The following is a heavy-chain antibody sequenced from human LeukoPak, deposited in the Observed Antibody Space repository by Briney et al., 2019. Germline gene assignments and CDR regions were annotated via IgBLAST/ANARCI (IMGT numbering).Heavy chain of an antibody. D-gene: IGHD6-13*01. J-gene: IGHJ4*02. CDR3: AKDSSNWSFDY. V-gene: IGHV3-43*01. Sequence: GGSLRLSCAASGFTFDDYTMHWVRQAPGKGLEWVSLITWDGTDTSYADSVRGRFTISRDNSKSTLYLQMNSLRGEDTAVYYCAKDSSNWSFDYWGQGTLVTVSS. CDR1: GFTFDDYT. CDR2: ITWDGTDT.